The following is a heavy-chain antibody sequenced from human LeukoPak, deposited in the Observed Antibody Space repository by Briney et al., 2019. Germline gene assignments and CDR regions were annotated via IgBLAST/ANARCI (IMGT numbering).Heavy chain of an antibody. V-gene: IGHV4-39*07. J-gene: IGHJ4*02. D-gene: IGHD2-2*01. CDR1: GGSISSGGYY. Sequence: SETLSLTCTVSGGSISSGGYYWSWIRQPPGKGLEWIGEINHSGSTNYNPSLKSRVTISVDTSKNQFSLKLSSVTAADTAVYYCASLTYCSSTSCYVFSDYWGQGTLVTVSS. CDR3: ASLTYCSSTSCYVFSDY. CDR2: INHSGST.